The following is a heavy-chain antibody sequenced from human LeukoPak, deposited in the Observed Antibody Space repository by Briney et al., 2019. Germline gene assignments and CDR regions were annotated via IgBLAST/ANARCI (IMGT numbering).Heavy chain of an antibody. CDR2: VNPKSGYT. Sequence: ASVKVSCKASGYTFTRYDINWVRHATGQGLEWMGWVNPKSGYTGYAQKFQGRVTITRDTSINTAYMELSSLTSEDTAVYYCARVDGSPDSWGQGTLITASS. D-gene: IGHD2-15*01. J-gene: IGHJ4*02. CDR1: GYTFTRYD. CDR3: ARVDGSPDS. V-gene: IGHV1-8*03.